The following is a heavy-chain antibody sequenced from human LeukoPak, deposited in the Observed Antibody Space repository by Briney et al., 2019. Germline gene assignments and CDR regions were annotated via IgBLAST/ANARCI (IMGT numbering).Heavy chain of an antibody. V-gene: IGHV3-23*01. D-gene: IGHD3-16*01. CDR3: AREDNGGATDDGFDV. CDR2: IRVGDVT. CDR1: GFTFNRYA. Sequence: GGSLRLSCAASGFTFNRYAMSWVRQAPGKGLEWVSVIRVGDVTHYADSVKGRFTTSRDSSKNTVYLQMESLRVEDTAVYYCAREDNGGATDDGFDVWGHGTVVTVSS. J-gene: IGHJ3*01.